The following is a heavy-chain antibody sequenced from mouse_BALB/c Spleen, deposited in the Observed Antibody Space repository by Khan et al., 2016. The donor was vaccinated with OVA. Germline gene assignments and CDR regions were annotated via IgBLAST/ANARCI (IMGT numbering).Heavy chain of an antibody. D-gene: IGHD1-1*01. J-gene: IGHJ3*01. CDR3: ARLAYYYNSEGFAY. CDR1: GFTFSTYG. V-gene: IGHV5-6*01. CDR2: INTGGAYT. Sequence: EVELVESGGDFVGPGGSLKLSCAASGFTFSTYGMSWVRQTPDKRLEWVATINTGGAYTYYPDTVKGRFTISRDNAKNTLYLQLSSLKSEDTAIYYCARLAYYYNSEGFAYWGRGTLVTVSA.